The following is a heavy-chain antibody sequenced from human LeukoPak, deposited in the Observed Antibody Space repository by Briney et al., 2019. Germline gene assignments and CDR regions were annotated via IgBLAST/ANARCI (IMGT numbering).Heavy chain of an antibody. J-gene: IGHJ4*02. D-gene: IGHD6-6*01. CDR3: ARGVIAARHYFDY. CDR2: IYYSGST. Sequence: SETLSLTCTVSGGSISSSSYYWGWIRQPPGKGLVWIGSIYYSGSTYYNPSLKSRVTISVDTSKNQFSLKLSSVTAADTAVYYCARGVIAARHYFDYWGQGTLVTVSS. V-gene: IGHV4-39*01. CDR1: GGSISSSSYY.